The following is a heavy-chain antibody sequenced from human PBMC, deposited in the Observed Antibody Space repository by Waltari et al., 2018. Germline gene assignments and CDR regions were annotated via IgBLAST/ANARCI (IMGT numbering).Heavy chain of an antibody. J-gene: IGHJ6*02. D-gene: IGHD3-10*01. CDR2: IYSGGST. CDR3: ARVFWFGELFHYYGMDV. Sequence: EVQLVESGGGLIQPGGSLRLSCAASGFTVSSNYMSWVRQAPGKGLEWVSVIYSGGSTYYADSVKGRFTISRDNAKNTLYLQMNSLRAEDTAVYYCARVFWFGELFHYYGMDVWGQGTTVIVSS. CDR1: GFTVSSNY. V-gene: IGHV3-53*01.